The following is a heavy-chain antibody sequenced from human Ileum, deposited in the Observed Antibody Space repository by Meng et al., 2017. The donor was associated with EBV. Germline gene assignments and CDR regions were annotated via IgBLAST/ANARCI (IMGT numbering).Heavy chain of an antibody. D-gene: IGHD6-13*01. Sequence: VQLWKAGAEGKKPGASGKVYCKASGSTFTGYYMHWVRQAPGQGLEWMGWINPNSGGTNYAQKFQGWVTMTRDTSISTAYMELSRLRSDDTAVYYCARDWEGSWAVFDYWGQGTLVTVSS. J-gene: IGHJ4*02. V-gene: IGHV1-2*04. CDR1: GSTFTGYY. CDR3: ARDWEGSWAVFDY. CDR2: INPNSGGT.